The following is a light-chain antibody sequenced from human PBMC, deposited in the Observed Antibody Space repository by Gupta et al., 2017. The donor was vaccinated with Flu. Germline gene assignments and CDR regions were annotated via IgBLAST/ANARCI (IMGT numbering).Light chain of an antibody. Sequence: DIQMTQSPSSLSASVGDRVTITCEASEDISNYVNWYQQKPGKAPKLLIYDASNVETGGPSRFSGSKSGTDFTLTISHLQSEDFATYYCQQYASLPITFGQGTRL. J-gene: IGKJ5*01. CDR1: EDISNY. CDR3: QQYASLPIT. V-gene: IGKV1-33*01. CDR2: DAS.